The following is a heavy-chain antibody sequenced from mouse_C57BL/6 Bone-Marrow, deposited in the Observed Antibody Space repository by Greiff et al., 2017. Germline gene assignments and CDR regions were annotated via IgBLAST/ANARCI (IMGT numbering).Heavy chain of an antibody. V-gene: IGHV1-80*01. CDR3: ARVGDGYYFDY. CDR2: RYPGDGVT. Sequence: QVQLQQSGAELVKPGASVKISCQASGYAFCRYWMNWVKPRPGKGLEWIGQRYPGDGVTNYHGKFKGKARLTADKSSSTAYMQLSSLTSEDSAVYFCARVGDGYYFDYGVQGTTLTVSS. CDR1: GYAFCRYW. J-gene: IGHJ2*01. D-gene: IGHD2-3*01.